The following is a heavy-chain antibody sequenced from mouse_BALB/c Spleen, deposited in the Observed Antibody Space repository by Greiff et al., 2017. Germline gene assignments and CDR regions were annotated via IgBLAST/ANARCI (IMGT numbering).Heavy chain of an antibody. J-gene: IGHJ4*01. Sequence: EVKLVESGGGLVQPGGSLKLSCAASGFTFSSYTMSWVRQTPEKRLEWVAYISNGGGSTYYPDTVKGRFTISRDNAKNTLYLQMSSLKSEDTAMYYCARRGYDYSYYATDYWGQGTSVTVSS. V-gene: IGHV5-12-2*01. CDR3: ARRGYDYSYYATDY. D-gene: IGHD2-4*01. CDR1: GFTFSSYT. CDR2: ISNGGGST.